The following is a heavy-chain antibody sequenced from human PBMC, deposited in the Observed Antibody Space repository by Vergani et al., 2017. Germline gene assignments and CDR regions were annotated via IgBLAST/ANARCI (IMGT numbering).Heavy chain of an antibody. V-gene: IGHV5-51*03. Sequence: EVQLVPSGAEVKKPGESLKISCKGSGYSFTSYWIGWVRQLPGKGLEWMGIIYPGDSDTRYSPSFQGQVTISADKSISTAYLQWSSLKASDTAMYYCARVFAEPRDGGLWVGELLVDYYYYMDVWGKGTTVTVSS. J-gene: IGHJ6*03. CDR2: IYPGDSDT. D-gene: IGHD3-10*01. CDR1: GYSFTSYW. CDR3: ARVFAEPRDGGLWVGELLVDYYYYMDV.